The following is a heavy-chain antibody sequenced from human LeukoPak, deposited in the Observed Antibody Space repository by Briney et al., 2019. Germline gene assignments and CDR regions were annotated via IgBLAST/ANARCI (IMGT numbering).Heavy chain of an antibody. CDR2: IYYSGRT. V-gene: IGHV4-39*07. Sequence: SETLSLTCNVSGDSISSRSYYWGWIRQPPGKGLEWIGSIYYSGRTSYNPSLKSRVTMSLDTSKNQFSLKLTSVTAADTAVYYCARVGPALDYWGQGTLVTVSS. CDR3: ARVGPALDY. J-gene: IGHJ4*02. CDR1: GDSISSRSYY. D-gene: IGHD2-2*01.